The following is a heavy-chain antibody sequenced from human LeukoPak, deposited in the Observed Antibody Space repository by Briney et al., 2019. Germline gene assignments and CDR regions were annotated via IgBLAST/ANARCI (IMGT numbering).Heavy chain of an antibody. CDR2: IKQDGSEK. V-gene: IGHV3-7*01. Sequence: GGSLRLSCAASGFTFSDYYMSWIRQAPGKGLEWVANIKQDGSEKDYVDSVNGRFTISRDNAKNSLYLQMNSLRAEDTAVYYCARDPQYRYCSGGSCYTDYWGQGTLVTVSS. D-gene: IGHD2-15*01. CDR3: ARDPQYRYCSGGSCYTDY. CDR1: GFTFSDYY. J-gene: IGHJ4*02.